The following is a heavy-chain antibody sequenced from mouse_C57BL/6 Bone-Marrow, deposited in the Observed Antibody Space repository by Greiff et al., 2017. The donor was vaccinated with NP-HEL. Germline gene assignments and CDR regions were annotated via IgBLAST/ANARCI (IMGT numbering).Heavy chain of an antibody. Sequence: VQLQQSGPELVKPGASVKISCKASGYSFTGYYMNWVKQSPEKSLEWIGEINPSTGGTTYNQKFKAKATLTVDKSSSTAYMQLKSLTSEDSAVYYCARLYYDYDDAMDYWGQGTSVTVSS. CDR2: INPSTGGT. CDR3: ARLYYDYDDAMDY. V-gene: IGHV1-42*01. D-gene: IGHD2-4*01. CDR1: GYSFTGYY. J-gene: IGHJ4*01.